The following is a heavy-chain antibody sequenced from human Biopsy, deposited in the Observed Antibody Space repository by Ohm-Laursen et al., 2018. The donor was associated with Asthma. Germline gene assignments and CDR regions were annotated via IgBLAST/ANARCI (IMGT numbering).Heavy chain of an antibody. J-gene: IGHJ4*02. Sequence: SQTRSLTCTVPGDSITSGGCCWNWIRHHPGKGLEWIGYIHHSGTSYFNPSLKSRVSFSRDTSKNQFSLRLSSVTAADTAMYYCARIPRRSGSYFVDYWGQGTLVTVST. V-gene: IGHV4-31*03. CDR2: IHHSGTS. D-gene: IGHD3-22*01. CDR1: GDSITSGGCC. CDR3: ARIPRRSGSYFVDY.